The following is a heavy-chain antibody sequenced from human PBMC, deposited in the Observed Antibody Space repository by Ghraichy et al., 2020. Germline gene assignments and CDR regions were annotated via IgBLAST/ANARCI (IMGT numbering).Heavy chain of an antibody. J-gene: IGHJ1*01. CDR3: AKSPTRMSAEYFQH. CDR1: GFTFSSYA. V-gene: IGHV3-23*01. D-gene: IGHD2-15*01. CDR2: ISGSGGST. Sequence: GESLNISCAASGFTFSSYAMSWVRQAPGKGLEWVSAISGSGGSTYYADSVKGRFTISRDNSKNTLYLQMNSLRAEDTAVYYCAKSPTRMSAEYFQHWGQGTLVTVSS.